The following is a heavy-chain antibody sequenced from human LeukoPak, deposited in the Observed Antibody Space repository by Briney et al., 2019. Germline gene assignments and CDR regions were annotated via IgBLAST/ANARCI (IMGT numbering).Heavy chain of an antibody. CDR3: ARDAYPGGGNYYYYYGMDV. Sequence: SVKVSCKASGGTFSSYAISWVRQAPGQGLEWMGRIIPILGIANYAQKFQGRVTITADKSTSTAYMELSSLRSEDTAVYYCARDAYPGGGNYYYYYGMDVWGQGTTVTVSS. CDR1: GGTFSSYA. V-gene: IGHV1-69*04. J-gene: IGHJ6*02. D-gene: IGHD3-16*01. CDR2: IIPILGIA.